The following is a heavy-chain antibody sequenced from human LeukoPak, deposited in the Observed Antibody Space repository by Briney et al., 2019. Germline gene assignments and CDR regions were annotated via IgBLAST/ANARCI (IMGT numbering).Heavy chain of an antibody. Sequence: SVKVSCKASGGTFSSYAISWVRQAPGQGLEWMGGIIPIFGTANYAQKFQGRVTITTDESTSTAYMELSSLRSEDTAVYYCARHVGDVLIDQNSVERFLEWPNWFDPWGQGTLVTVSS. V-gene: IGHV1-69*05. CDR3: ARHVGDVLIDQNSVERFLEWPNWFDP. J-gene: IGHJ5*02. CDR1: GGTFSSYA. CDR2: IIPIFGTA. D-gene: IGHD3-3*01.